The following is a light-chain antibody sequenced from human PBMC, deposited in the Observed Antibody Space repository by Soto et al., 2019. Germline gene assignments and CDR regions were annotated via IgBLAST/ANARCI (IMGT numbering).Light chain of an antibody. V-gene: IGKV3-11*01. CDR2: GAS. CDR1: QSVHNF. CDR3: PQRSTGPLIR. J-gene: IGKJ5*01. Sequence: SPATRSLTPEDSAALSCKASQSVHNFLAWYQQKPGQAPRLLIYGASNRAAGIPARFSGSGYGTDFTLTINCRDPEDFAVHYRPQRSTGPLIRIDQGTRLEIK.